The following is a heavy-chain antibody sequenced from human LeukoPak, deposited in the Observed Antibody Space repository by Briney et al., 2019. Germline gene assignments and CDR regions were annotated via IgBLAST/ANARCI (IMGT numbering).Heavy chain of an antibody. Sequence: ASVKVSCTASGYTFTGYYMHWVRQALGQGLEWMGWINPNSGGTNYAQKFQGWVTMTRDTSISTAYMELSRLRSDDTAVYYCARAQEPYYYGSGSYQTNDAFDIWGQGTMVTVSS. CDR1: GYTFTGYY. D-gene: IGHD3-10*01. J-gene: IGHJ3*02. CDR2: INPNSGGT. V-gene: IGHV1-2*04. CDR3: ARAQEPYYYGSGSYQTNDAFDI.